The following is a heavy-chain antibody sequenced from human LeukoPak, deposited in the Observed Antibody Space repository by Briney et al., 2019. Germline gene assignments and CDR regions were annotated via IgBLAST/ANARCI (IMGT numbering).Heavy chain of an antibody. V-gene: IGHV3-21*04. CDR1: GFTFSSYS. Sequence: GGSLRLSCAASGFTFSSYSMNWVRQAPGKGLEWVSSISSSSSYIYYADSVKGRFTISRDNAKNSLYLQMNSLRAEDTAVYYCASRGYSSGWYDYWGQGTLVTVSS. D-gene: IGHD6-19*01. CDR2: ISSSSSYI. CDR3: ASRGYSSGWYDY. J-gene: IGHJ4*02.